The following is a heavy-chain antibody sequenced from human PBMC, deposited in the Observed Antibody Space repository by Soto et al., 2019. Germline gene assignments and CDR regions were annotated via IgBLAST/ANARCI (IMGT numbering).Heavy chain of an antibody. V-gene: IGHV5-10-1*01. Sequence: GESLKISCKGSGYSFTSYWISWVRQMPGKGLEWMGRIDPSDSYTNYSPSFQGHVTISADKSVSTAYLQWSSLKASDTAMYYCARATYYYGSGSYYPNFDYWGQGTLVTVSS. J-gene: IGHJ4*02. CDR3: ARATYYYGSGSYYPNFDY. D-gene: IGHD3-10*01. CDR2: IDPSDSYT. CDR1: GYSFTSYW.